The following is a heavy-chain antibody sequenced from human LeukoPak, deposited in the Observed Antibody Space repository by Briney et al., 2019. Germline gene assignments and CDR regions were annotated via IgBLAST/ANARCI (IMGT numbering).Heavy chain of an antibody. CDR2: ISYDGSNK. V-gene: IGHV3-30*04. CDR1: GFTFSSYA. Sequence: PGGSLRLSCAASGFTFSSYAMHWVRQAPGKGLEWVAVISYDGSNKYYADSVKGRFTISRDNSKNTLYLQMNSLRAEDTAVYYCARDTVPGTGTNWGQGTLVTVSS. CDR3: ARDTVPGTGTN. D-gene: IGHD6-19*01. J-gene: IGHJ4*02.